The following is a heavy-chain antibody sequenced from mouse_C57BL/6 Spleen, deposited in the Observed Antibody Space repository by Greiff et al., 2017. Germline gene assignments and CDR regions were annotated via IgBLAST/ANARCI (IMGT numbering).Heavy chain of an antibody. CDR1: GYTFTDYE. J-gene: IGHJ3*01. CDR2: IDPETGGT. CDR3: TRRGDYDDAWFAY. Sequence: QVQLQQSGAELVRPGASVTLSCKASGYTFTDYEMHWVKQTPVHGLEWIGAIDPETGGTAYNQKFKGKAILTADKSSSTAYMELRSLTSEDSAVYYCTRRGDYDDAWFAYWGQGTLVTVSA. V-gene: IGHV1-15*01. D-gene: IGHD2-4*01.